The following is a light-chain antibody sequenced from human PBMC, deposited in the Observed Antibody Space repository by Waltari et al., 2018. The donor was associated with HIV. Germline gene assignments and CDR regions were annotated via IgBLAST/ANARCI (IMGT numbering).Light chain of an antibody. CDR2: LNSAGDH. Sequence: QLVLTQSPSASASLGASVKLTCTLSSGHSSYAIAWHQQQPEKGPRFLMRLNSAGDHTKGDGIPDRFSGSSSGADRYLTISSLQSDDEADYYCQTWGTGIAVFGGGTKLTVL. CDR1: SGHSSYA. CDR3: QTWGTGIAV. J-gene: IGLJ3*02. V-gene: IGLV4-69*01.